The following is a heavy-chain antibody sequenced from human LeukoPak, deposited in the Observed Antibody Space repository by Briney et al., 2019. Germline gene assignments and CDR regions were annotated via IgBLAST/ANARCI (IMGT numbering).Heavy chain of an antibody. CDR2: ISYDGSNK. V-gene: IGHV3-30*18. Sequence: PGGSLRLSCAASGFTFSSYGMHWVRQAPGKGLEWLAVISYDGSNKYYADSVKGRFTISRDNSKNTLYLQMNSLRAEDTAVYYCAKDNSGYYFDYWGQGTLVTVSS. J-gene: IGHJ4*02. CDR3: AKDNSGYYFDY. CDR1: GFTFSSYG. D-gene: IGHD3-22*01.